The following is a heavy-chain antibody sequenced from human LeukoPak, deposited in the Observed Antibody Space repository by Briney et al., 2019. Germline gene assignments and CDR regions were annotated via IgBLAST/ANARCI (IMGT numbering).Heavy chain of an antibody. J-gene: IGHJ4*02. CDR3: ARVVGIAAAGPEDY. Sequence: GGSLRLSCAASGFTFSDYYMSWIRQAPGKGLEWVSSISSSSSYIYYADSVKGRFTISRDNAKNSLYLQMNSLRAEDTAVYYCARVVGIAAAGPEDYWGQGTLVTVSS. CDR2: ISSSSSYI. CDR1: GFTFSDYY. V-gene: IGHV3-11*06. D-gene: IGHD6-13*01.